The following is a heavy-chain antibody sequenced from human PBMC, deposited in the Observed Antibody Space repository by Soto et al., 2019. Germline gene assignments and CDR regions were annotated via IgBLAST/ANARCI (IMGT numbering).Heavy chain of an antibody. CDR2: IYYSGST. V-gene: IGHV4-61*01. Sequence: SETLSLTCTVSGGSVSSGSYYWSWIRQPPGKGLEWIGYIYYSGSTNYNPSLKNRVTISVDTSKNQFSLKLSSVTAADTAVYYCARGYGDHDYYYYGMDVWGQGTTVTVS. CDR1: GGSVSSGSYY. CDR3: ARGYGDHDYYYYGMDV. J-gene: IGHJ6*02. D-gene: IGHD4-17*01.